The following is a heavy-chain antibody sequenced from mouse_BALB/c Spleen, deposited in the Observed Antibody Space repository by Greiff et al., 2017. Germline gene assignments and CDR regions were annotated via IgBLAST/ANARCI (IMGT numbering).Heavy chain of an antibody. CDR2: IWSGGST. D-gene: IGHD3-1*01. V-gene: IGHV2-2*02. CDR3: ARKEIGAMDY. J-gene: IGHJ4*01. Sequence: VQLQQSGPGLVLPSQSLSITCTVSGFSLTSYGVHWVRQSPGKGLEWLGVIWSGGSTDYNAAFISRLSISKDNSKSQVIFKMNSLQANDTAIYCCARKEIGAMDYWGQGTSVTVSS. CDR1: GFSLTSYG.